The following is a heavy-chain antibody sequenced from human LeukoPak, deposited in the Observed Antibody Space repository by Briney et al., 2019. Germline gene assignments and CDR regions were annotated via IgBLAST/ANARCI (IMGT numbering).Heavy chain of an antibody. J-gene: IGHJ4*02. CDR2: ISSSGSTI. D-gene: IGHD6-13*01. V-gene: IGHV3-11*04. CDR3: ARGRYSSSWYIFEY. CDR1: GLTFSDAW. Sequence: SGGSLRLSCVLSGLTFSDAWMSWVRQAPGKGLQWVSYISSSGSTIYYADSVKGRFTISRDNAKNSLYLQMNSLRAEDTALYYCARGRYSSSWYIFEYWGQGTLVTVSS.